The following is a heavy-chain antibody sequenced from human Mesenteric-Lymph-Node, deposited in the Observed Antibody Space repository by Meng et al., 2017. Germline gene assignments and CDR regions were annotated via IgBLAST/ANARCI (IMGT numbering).Heavy chain of an antibody. CDR2: INWNGGYT. J-gene: IGHJ4*02. CDR3: VRALNDDGGETF. CDR1: GFTFDDYA. V-gene: IGHV3-20*04. D-gene: IGHD4-23*01. Sequence: GESLKISCAASGFTFDDYAMTWVRQAPGKGLEWVSGINWNGGYTGYADSVKGRFTISRDNAKNTLYLQMNSLRVEDTAVYYCVRALNDDGGETFWGQGTLVTVSS.